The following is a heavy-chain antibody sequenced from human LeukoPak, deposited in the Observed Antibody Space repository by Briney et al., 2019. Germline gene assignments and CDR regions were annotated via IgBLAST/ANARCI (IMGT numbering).Heavy chain of an antibody. D-gene: IGHD3-10*01. V-gene: IGHV4-34*01. CDR2: INHSGST. CDR3: ARARSFYGSGSYRPYYYGMDV. Sequence: SETLSLTCAVYGGSFSGYYWSWIRQPPGKGLEWIGEINHSGSTNYNPSLKSRVTISVDTSKNQFSLKLSSVTAADTAVYYCARARSFYGSGSYRPYYYGMDVWGQGTTVTVSS. J-gene: IGHJ6*02. CDR1: GGSFSGYY.